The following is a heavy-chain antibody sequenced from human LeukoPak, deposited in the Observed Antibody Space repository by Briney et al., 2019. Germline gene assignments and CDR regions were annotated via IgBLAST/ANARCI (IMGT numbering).Heavy chain of an antibody. CDR3: ARVELWRDYYYYMDV. CDR2: IKQDGSEK. Sequence: GGSLRLSCAASGFTFSSYWMSWVRQAPGKGLEWVANIKQDGSEKYYVDSVKGRFTTSRDNAKNSLYLQMNSLRAEDTAVYYCARVELWRDYYYYMDVWGKGTTVTVSS. CDR1: GFTFSSYW. D-gene: IGHD5-18*01. J-gene: IGHJ6*03. V-gene: IGHV3-7*01.